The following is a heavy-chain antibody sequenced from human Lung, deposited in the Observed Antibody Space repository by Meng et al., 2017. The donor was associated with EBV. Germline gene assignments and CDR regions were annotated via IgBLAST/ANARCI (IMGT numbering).Heavy chain of an antibody. J-gene: IGHJ4*02. CDR3: SRDLAGSDDD. Sequence: EVQLVESGGALVQPGGSLRLSCAASGFTFSRYWMHWVRQAPGKGLIWVSRSNENGRITDYADSVKGRFTISRDNTKNILYLQMNSLRVEDTAVYFCSRDLAGSDDDWGQGTLVTVSS. CDR1: GFTFSRYW. CDR2: SNENGRIT. V-gene: IGHV3-74*01. D-gene: IGHD6-25*01.